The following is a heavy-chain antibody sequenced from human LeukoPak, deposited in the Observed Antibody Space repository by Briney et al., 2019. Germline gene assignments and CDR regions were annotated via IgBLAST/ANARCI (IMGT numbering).Heavy chain of an antibody. V-gene: IGHV1-69*01. Sequence: GSSVKVSCKASGGTFSSYAISWVRQAPGQGLEWMGGIIPIFGTANYAQKFQGRVTITADESTSTAYMELSSLRSEDTAVYYCARSQRETYYYDSSGYAPLEYWGQGTLVTVSS. CDR3: ARSQRETYYYDSSGYAPLEY. D-gene: IGHD3-22*01. CDR2: IIPIFGTA. J-gene: IGHJ4*02. CDR1: GGTFSSYA.